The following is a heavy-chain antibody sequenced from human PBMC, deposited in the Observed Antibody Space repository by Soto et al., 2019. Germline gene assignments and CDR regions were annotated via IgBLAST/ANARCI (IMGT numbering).Heavy chain of an antibody. D-gene: IGHD5-12*01. CDR3: AVATVYRLDY. V-gene: IGHV4-4*02. J-gene: IGHJ4*02. CDR2: MYHRGNT. Sequence: SETLSLTCAVSVASISSNLWWSWVRQPPGQGLEWIGEMYHRGNTNFSPSLRSRVAISLDKSKNQVSLDLTSVTAADTAVYYCAVATVYRLDYWGQGVLVTVSS. CDR1: VASISSNLW.